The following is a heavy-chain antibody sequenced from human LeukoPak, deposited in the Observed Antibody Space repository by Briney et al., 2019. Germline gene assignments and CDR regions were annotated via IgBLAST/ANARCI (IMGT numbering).Heavy chain of an antibody. Sequence: HPGRSLRLSCAASGFTFSSYGMHWVRQAPGKGLEWVAVLWYDGSNKYYADSVKGRFTISRDNSKNTLYLQMNSLRAEDTAVYYCAREGVLYYGSGSYYVPGGLCYWGQGTLVTVSS. D-gene: IGHD3-10*01. CDR3: AREGVLYYGSGSYYVPGGLCY. CDR2: LWYDGSNK. V-gene: IGHV3-33*01. CDR1: GFTFSSYG. J-gene: IGHJ4*02.